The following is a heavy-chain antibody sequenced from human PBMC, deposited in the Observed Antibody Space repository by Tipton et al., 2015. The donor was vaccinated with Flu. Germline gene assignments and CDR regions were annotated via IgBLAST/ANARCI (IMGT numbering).Heavy chain of an antibody. CDR2: INHSGST. CDR3: ATALGSDYDILTGSPYYYYGMDV. J-gene: IGHJ6*02. V-gene: IGHV4-34*01. D-gene: IGHD3-9*01. Sequence: TLSLTCAVYGGSFSGYYWSWIRQPPGKGLEWIGEINHSGSTNYNPSLKSRVTISVDTSKNQFSLTLGNVTAADTAVYYCATALGSDYDILTGSPYYYYGMDVWGQGTTVTVSS. CDR1: GGSFSGYY.